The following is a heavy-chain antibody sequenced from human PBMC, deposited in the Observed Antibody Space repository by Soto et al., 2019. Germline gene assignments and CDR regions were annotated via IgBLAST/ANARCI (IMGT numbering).Heavy chain of an antibody. V-gene: IGHV4-39*01. J-gene: IGHJ6*02. CDR1: RGSVSNGIFY. CDR2: IYYVGST. Sequence: NPSETLSLTCTVSRGSVSNGIFYWAWIRHPPGNGLEWIGSIYYVGSTHYNPSLKSRVTISVDTSKNQFSLKVSSVTAADTAVYYCASHRTGQRRYFDWRTRSYSYAMHVWGQGPTVTVSS. D-gene: IGHD3-9*01. CDR3: ASHRTGQRRYFDWRTRSYSYAMHV.